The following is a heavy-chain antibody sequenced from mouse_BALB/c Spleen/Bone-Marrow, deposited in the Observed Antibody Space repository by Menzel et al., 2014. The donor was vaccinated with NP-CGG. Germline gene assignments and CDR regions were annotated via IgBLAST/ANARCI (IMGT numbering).Heavy chain of an antibody. Sequence: EVKVVESGGGLVQPGGSLKLSCAVSGFDFSRYWMGWVRQAPGRGLKWIGEINPDSSTINYTPSLKDKFIISRDNAKNALYLQMSKVRSEDTALYYCARLGYYGMMAYWGQGTSVTVSS. CDR3: ARLGYYGMMAY. V-gene: IGHV4-1*02. J-gene: IGHJ4*01. D-gene: IGHD1-1*01. CDR2: INPDSSTI. CDR1: GFDFSRYW.